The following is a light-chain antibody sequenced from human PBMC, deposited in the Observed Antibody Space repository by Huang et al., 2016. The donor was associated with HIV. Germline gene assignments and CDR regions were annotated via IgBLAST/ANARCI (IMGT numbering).Light chain of an antibody. CDR3: QQYNNWPPWT. J-gene: IGKJ1*01. V-gene: IGKV3-15*01. CDR2: GAS. Sequence: ETVMTQSPATLSVFPGERATLSCRASQSVNSNLAWYQQKPGQAPRLLIFGASTRATGIPARFSGSKSGSEFTLTITSLQSEDFAVYYCQQYNNWPPWTFGQGTKVEIK. CDR1: QSVNSN.